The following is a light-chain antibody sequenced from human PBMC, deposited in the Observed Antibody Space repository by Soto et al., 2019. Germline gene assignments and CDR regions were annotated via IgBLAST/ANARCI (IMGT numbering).Light chain of an antibody. CDR3: QHYADWPLT. CDR1: QSLGTN. CDR2: GAS. J-gene: IGKJ4*01. Sequence: IVMTQSPATLSLSPGERATLSCRASQSLGTNLGWYQQKPGQAPRLLIYGASTRATAIPARFSGSGSGTAFTLTIASPQSEDFAVYYCQHYADWPLTFGGGTKVEIK. V-gene: IGKV3-15*01.